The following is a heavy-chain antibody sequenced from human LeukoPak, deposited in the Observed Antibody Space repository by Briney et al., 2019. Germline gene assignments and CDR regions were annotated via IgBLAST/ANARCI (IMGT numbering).Heavy chain of an antibody. V-gene: IGHV4-30-4*08. D-gene: IGHD2-2*03. CDR2: IYYSGST. Sequence: TSETLSLTCTVFGGSISSGDYYWSWIRQPPGKGLEWIGYIYYSGSTYYNPSLKSRVTISVDTSKNQFSLKLSSVTAADTAVYYCAREAGYCSSTSCSPHMDVWGKGTTVTVSS. J-gene: IGHJ6*03. CDR3: AREAGYCSSTSCSPHMDV. CDR1: GGSISSGDYY.